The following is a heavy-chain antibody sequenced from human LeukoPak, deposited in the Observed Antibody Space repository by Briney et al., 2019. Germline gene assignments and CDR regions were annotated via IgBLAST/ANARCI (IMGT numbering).Heavy chain of an antibody. J-gene: IGHJ3*02. CDR2: IYYSGSI. V-gene: IGHV4-59*06. CDR1: GGSISRYY. D-gene: IGHD5-18*01. Sequence: PSETLSLTCTVSGGSISRYYWSWIRQHPGKGLEYIGYIYYSGSIYYNPSLKSRVTISLDPSKNQFSLKLSSVTAADTAVYYCARDRGYSYGCDAFDIWGQGTMVTVSS. CDR3: ARDRGYSYGCDAFDI.